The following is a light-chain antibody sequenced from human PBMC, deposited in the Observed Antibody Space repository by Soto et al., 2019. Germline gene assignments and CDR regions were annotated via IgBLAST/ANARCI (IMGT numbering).Light chain of an antibody. CDR3: CSYAGSSNV. Sequence: QSALTQPASVSGSPGQSITISCTGTSSDVGSYNLVSWYQQHPGKAPKLMIYEGSKRPSGVSNRFSGSKSGNTASLTISGLQAEDEADYYCCSYAGSSNVFGTGTKLPVL. V-gene: IGLV2-23*01. J-gene: IGLJ1*01. CDR2: EGS. CDR1: SSDVGSYNL.